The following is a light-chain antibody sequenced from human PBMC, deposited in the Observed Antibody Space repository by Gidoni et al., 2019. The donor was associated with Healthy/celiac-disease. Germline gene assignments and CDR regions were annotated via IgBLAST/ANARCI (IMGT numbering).Light chain of an antibody. CDR1: QSLLHINGYKY. CDR3: MQALQTPLT. V-gene: IGKV2-28*01. J-gene: IGKJ4*01. CDR2: LGS. Sequence: DIVMTQSPLSLPVTPGEPASISCRSSQSLLHINGYKYLDWYLQKPGQSPQLLIYLGSNRASGVPDRFSGSGSGTDFTLKISRVEAEDVGVYYCMQALQTPLTFGGGTKVEIK.